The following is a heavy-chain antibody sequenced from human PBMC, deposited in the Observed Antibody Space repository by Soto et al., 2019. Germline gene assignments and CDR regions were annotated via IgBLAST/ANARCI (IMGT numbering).Heavy chain of an antibody. CDR1: GYSINSGYY. CDR2: IYHSGST. J-gene: IGHJ6*02. CDR3: ARYREDYYSGMDV. Sequence: SETLSLTCAVSGYSINSGYYWGWIRQPPGKGPEWIGNIYHSGSTYYNPSLKSRVTISLDTSRNHFSLELNSVTAADTAMYYCARYREDYYSGMDVWGQGTTVTVSS. V-gene: IGHV4-38-2*01.